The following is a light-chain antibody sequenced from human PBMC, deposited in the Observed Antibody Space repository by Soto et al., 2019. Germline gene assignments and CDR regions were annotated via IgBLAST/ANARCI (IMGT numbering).Light chain of an antibody. CDR2: GAS. CDR1: QDISNY. V-gene: IGKV1-27*01. Sequence: DIQMTQSPSSLSASVGDRVTITCRASQDISNYLAWYQQKPGEVPKLLIYGASTLLSGVPSRFSGSRSGTDFTLTISSLQTEDVATYYCQNYNRAPWTFGQGTKVETK. J-gene: IGKJ1*01. CDR3: QNYNRAPWT.